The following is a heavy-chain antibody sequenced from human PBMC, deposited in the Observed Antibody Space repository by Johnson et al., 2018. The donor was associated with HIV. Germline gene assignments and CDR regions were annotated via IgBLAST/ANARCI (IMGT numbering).Heavy chain of an antibody. J-gene: IGHJ3*02. CDR1: GFSVGTNY. Sequence: QVQLVESGGGLIQPGGSLRLSCAASGFSVGTNYMSWVRQAPGKGLEWVAVIWYDGSKKHYADSVKGRFTISRDNSKNILYLQMNTLRAEDTALYHCARGGVEGGFDIWGQGTMVTVSS. D-gene: IGHD2-15*01. CDR2: IWYDGSKK. CDR3: ARGGVEGGFDI. V-gene: IGHV3-33*08.